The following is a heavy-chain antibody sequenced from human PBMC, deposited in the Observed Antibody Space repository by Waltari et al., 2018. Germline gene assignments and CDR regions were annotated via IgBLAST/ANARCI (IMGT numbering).Heavy chain of an antibody. J-gene: IGHJ6*03. CDR1: RFACSNYN. Sequence: EVQLVESGGGLVKPGGSLRLSCAASRFACSNYNLNWVRQAPGEGLGWVSSISGSGTYIYYSDSVKGRFTISRDNAKNSLFLQMNSLRAEDTAVYYCARENLGVIIFHYYFMDVWGKGTTVTISS. V-gene: IGHV3-21*06. D-gene: IGHD3-3*01. CDR3: ARENLGVIIFHYYFMDV. CDR2: ISGSGTYI.